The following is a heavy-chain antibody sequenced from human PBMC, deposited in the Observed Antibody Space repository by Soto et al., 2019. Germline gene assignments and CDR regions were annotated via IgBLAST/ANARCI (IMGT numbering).Heavy chain of an antibody. Sequence: QVQLVQSGAEVKKPGSSVKVSCKASGGTFSSYAISWVRQAPGQGLEWMGGLIPIFGTANYAQKFQGRVTITADESTSTAYMELSSRRSEDTAGYYCATCSGGYCSGGSCSNYYYYGMDVWGQGTTVTVSS. D-gene: IGHD2-15*01. CDR2: LIPIFGTA. V-gene: IGHV1-69*01. CDR3: ATCSGGYCSGGSCSNYYYYGMDV. CDR1: GGTFSSYA. J-gene: IGHJ6*02.